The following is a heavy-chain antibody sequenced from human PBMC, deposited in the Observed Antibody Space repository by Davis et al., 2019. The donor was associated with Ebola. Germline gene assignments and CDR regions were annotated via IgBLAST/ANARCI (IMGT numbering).Heavy chain of an antibody. V-gene: IGHV1-2*02. CDR3: ARGGNVLMVYPYPYHYYGMDV. CDR2: INPNSGGT. J-gene: IGHJ6*02. CDR1: GYTFTGYY. Sequence: ASVKVSCKASGYTFTGYYMHWVRQAPGQGLEWMGWINPNSGGTNYAQKFQGRVTMTRDMSISTVYMELSRLTSDDTAVYYCARGGNVLMVYPYPYHYYGMDVWGPGTTVTVSS. D-gene: IGHD2-8*01.